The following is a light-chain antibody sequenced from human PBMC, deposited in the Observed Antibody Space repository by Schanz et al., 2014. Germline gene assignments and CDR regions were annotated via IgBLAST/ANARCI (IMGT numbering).Light chain of an antibody. V-gene: IGLV2-14*03. CDR3: TSYTSGSTV. CDR1: SSDIGGYNY. J-gene: IGLJ2*01. Sequence: QSALTQPASVSGSPGQSITISCTGTSSDIGGYNYGSWYQQHPDKAPKLIIYDVSNRPSGVSNRFSGSKSGNTASLTISGLQAEDEADYYCTSYTSGSTVFGGGTKLTVL. CDR2: DVS.